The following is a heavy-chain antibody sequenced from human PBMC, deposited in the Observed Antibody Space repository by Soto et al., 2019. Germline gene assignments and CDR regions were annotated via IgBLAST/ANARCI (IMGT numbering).Heavy chain of an antibody. J-gene: IGHJ5*02. Sequence: QITLKESGTPLVKPTQTLTLTCTFSGFSLSTSGVGVGWIRQPPGKALEWLALIYWDDDKRYSPSLKSRLTITKDTSKNQVVLTMTNMDPVDTATYYCAHKRGYYDFWSGYAPWGQGTLVTVSS. CDR3: AHKRGYYDFWSGYAP. V-gene: IGHV2-5*02. D-gene: IGHD3-3*01. CDR1: GFSLSTSGVG. CDR2: IYWDDDK.